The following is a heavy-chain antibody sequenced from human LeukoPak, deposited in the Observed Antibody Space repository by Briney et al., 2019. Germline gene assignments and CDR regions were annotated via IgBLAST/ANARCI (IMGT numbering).Heavy chain of an antibody. Sequence: PSETLSPTCAVYGGSFSGYYWSWIRQPPGKGLEWIGEINHSGSTNYNPSLKSRVTISVDTSKNQFSLKLSSVTAADTAVYYCARAPFFQSIDFWRGWRMGSGFDPWGQGTLVTVSS. D-gene: IGHD3-3*01. J-gene: IGHJ5*02. CDR1: GGSFSGYY. V-gene: IGHV4-34*01. CDR3: ARAPFFQSIDFWRGWRMGSGFDP. CDR2: INHSGST.